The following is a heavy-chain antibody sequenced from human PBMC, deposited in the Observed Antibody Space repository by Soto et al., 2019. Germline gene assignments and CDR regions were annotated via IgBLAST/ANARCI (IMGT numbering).Heavy chain of an antibody. D-gene: IGHD3-22*01. CDR3: ARDGYYYDSRRPYYFDY. Sequence: APLKVSCKASGGTFSSYAISLVRPAPGQRLEWMGGIIPIFGTANYAQKFQGRVTITADESTSTAYMELSSLRSEDTAVYYCARDGYYYDSRRPYYFDYWGQGTLVNVSS. CDR1: GGTFSSYA. J-gene: IGHJ4*02. V-gene: IGHV1-69*13. CDR2: IIPIFGTA.